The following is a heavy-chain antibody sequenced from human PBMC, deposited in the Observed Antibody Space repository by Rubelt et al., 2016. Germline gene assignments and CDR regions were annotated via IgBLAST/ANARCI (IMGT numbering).Heavy chain of an antibody. Sequence: QVQLVQSGAEVKKPGASVKVSCRASGYTFTTYTIHWVRQAPGQRLEWMGWIDGGNGNIKYSQKFQGRGTITRDTAASTAYRDMSSLRSEDTAVYYCAKGYLDYGGQGTLVTVSS. V-gene: IGHV1-3*01. CDR1: GYTFTTYT. J-gene: IGHJ4*02. CDR3: AKGYLDY. CDR2: IDGGNGNI.